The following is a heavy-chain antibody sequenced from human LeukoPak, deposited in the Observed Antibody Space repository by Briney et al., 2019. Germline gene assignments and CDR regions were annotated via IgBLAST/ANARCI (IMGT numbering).Heavy chain of an antibody. Sequence: KASETLSLTCTVSGGSISSYYWSWIRQPPGKGLEWIGYIYTSGSTNYNPSLKSRVTISVDTSKNQFSLKLNSVTAADTAVYYCASSSSSGWYDYWGQGTLVTVSS. CDR3: ASSSSSGWYDY. D-gene: IGHD6-19*01. J-gene: IGHJ4*02. V-gene: IGHV4-4*09. CDR1: GGSISSYY. CDR2: IYTSGST.